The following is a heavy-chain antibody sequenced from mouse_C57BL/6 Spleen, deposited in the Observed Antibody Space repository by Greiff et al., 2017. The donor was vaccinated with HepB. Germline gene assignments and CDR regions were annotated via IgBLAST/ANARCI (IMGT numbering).Heavy chain of an antibody. D-gene: IGHD2-4*01. CDR3: TPLPMIKEAPYFDY. Sequence: QVQLQQSGAELVRPGASVTLSCKASGYTFTDYEMHWVKQTPVHGLEWIGAIDPETGGTAYNQKFKGKAILTADKSSSTAYMELRSLTSEDYAVYYCTPLPMIKEAPYFDYWGQGTTLTVSS. V-gene: IGHV1-15*01. CDR2: IDPETGGT. J-gene: IGHJ2*01. CDR1: GYTFTDYE.